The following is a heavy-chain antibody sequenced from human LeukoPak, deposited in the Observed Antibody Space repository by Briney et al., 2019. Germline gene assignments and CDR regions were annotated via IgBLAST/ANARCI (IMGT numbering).Heavy chain of an antibody. CDR3: ARAGHTSDFDY. V-gene: IGHV3-66*01. CDR1: GFTVSSNY. J-gene: IGHJ4*02. D-gene: IGHD2-2*01. CDR2: IYSADGP. Sequence: GGSLRLSCAASGFTVSSNYISWVRQAPGKGLEWVSVIYSADGPYYADSVKGRFTISRDNSKNTVYLQMNSLRAEDTAVYYCARAGHTSDFDYWGQGTLVTVSS.